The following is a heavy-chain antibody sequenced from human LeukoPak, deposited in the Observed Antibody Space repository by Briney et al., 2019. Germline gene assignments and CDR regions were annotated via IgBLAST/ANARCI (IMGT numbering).Heavy chain of an antibody. CDR3: AHTTWGWSFDI. V-gene: IGHV2-5*02. CDR1: GFSLTSSGVA. Sequence: SGPTLVNPTQTLMLTCTFSGFSLTSSGVAVGWIRQPPGKALEWLAVIYWDDDKRYSPSLKSRLTVSKDTSKSQVVLTVTSLDPEDTATYYCAHTTWGWSFDIWGQGTVVTVSS. D-gene: IGHD7-27*01. J-gene: IGHJ3*02. CDR2: IYWDDDK.